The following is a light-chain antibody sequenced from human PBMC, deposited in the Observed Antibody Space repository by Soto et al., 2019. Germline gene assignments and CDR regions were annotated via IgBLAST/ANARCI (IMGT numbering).Light chain of an antibody. CDR2: GNT. J-gene: IGLJ2*01. Sequence: QLVLTQPPSVSGAPGQRVTISCTGSSSNIGAGYDVHWYQQLPGTAPKLLIYGNTNRPSGVPDRFSGSKSGTSASLAITGLQPEDEADYYCQSYDSSLSGSGVFGGGTKLTVL. CDR3: QSYDSSLSGSGV. CDR1: SSNIGAGYD. V-gene: IGLV1-40*01.